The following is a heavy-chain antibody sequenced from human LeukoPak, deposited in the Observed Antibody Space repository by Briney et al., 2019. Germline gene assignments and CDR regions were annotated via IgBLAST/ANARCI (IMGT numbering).Heavy chain of an antibody. CDR1: GYSISSGYY. CDR2: IYYSGST. V-gene: IGHV4-38-2*02. Sequence: PSETLSLTRTVSGYSISSGYYWGWIRQPPGKGLEWIGNIYYSGSTYYNSSLKSRVTISVDTSKNQFSLKLSSVTAADTAVYYCAREDRYCSGGSCYCWGQGTLVTVSS. CDR3: AREDRYCSGGSCYC. D-gene: IGHD2-15*01. J-gene: IGHJ4*02.